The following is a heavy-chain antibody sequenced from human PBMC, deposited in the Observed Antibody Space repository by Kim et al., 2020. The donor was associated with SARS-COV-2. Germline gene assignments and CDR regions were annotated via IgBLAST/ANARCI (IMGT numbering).Heavy chain of an antibody. V-gene: IGHV5-10-1*01. CDR1: GYSFTSYW. CDR2: IDPTDSYT. D-gene: IGHD6-13*01. J-gene: IGHJ5*02. CDR3: ARREIAAAGTNWYDP. Sequence: GESLKISCKGSGYSFTSYWISWVRQMPGKGLEWMGRIDPTDSYTNYSPSFQGHVTISADKSISTAYLHWSSLKASDTAMYYCARREIAAAGTNWYDPWGQGTLVTVSS.